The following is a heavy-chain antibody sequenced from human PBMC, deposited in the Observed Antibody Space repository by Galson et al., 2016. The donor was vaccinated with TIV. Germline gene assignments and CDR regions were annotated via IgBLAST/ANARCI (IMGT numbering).Heavy chain of an antibody. V-gene: IGHV2-5*02. D-gene: IGHD3-10*02. J-gene: IGHJ6*02. CDR2: IYWDDDE. CDR1: GFSLTTSGVG. CDR3: AHLPNMFYYGMDV. Sequence: PALVKPTQTLTLTCTFSGFSLTTSGVGVGWIRQPPGKALEWLAHIYWDDDERHSPSLKNRLTITKDTSKNQVVFTMTNMDPVDTATYYCAHLPNMFYYGMDVWGQGTTVTVSS.